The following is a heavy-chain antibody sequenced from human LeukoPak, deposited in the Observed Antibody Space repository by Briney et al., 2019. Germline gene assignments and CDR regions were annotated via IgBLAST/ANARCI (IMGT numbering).Heavy chain of an antibody. V-gene: IGHV3-23*01. CDR1: GFTFSGYS. Sequence: PGGSLRLFCAASGFTFSGYSMSWVRQAPGKGLEWVSGISFTGGRTYYADSVKGRFTISRDNSKNTLYLQMNSLRAEDTAVYFCAKDRISDGAWSFDYWGQGTLVTVSS. D-gene: IGHD4/OR15-4a*01. CDR2: ISFTGGRT. J-gene: IGHJ4*02. CDR3: AKDRISDGAWSFDY.